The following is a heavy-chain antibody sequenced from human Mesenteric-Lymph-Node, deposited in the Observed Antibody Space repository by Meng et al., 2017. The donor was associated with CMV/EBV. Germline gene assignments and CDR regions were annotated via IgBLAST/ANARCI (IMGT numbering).Heavy chain of an antibody. J-gene: IGHJ4*02. D-gene: IGHD1-7*01. CDR3: ARGKYNWNYLFDY. CDR1: RYSFSGYE. Sequence: GGSLRLSCAPSRYSFSGYEMNWARQAPGKGLEWVSYISSSGTTTYYADSVKGRFTISRDSAKNSLFLQMNSLRAEDTAVYYCARGKYNWNYLFDYWGQGTLVTVSS. V-gene: IGHV3-48*03. CDR2: ISSSGTTT.